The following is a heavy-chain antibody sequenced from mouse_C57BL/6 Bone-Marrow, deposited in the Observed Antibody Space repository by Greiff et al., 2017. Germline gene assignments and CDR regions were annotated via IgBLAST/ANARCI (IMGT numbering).Heavy chain of an antibody. D-gene: IGHD2-2*01. CDR1: GYTFTSYW. J-gene: IGHJ3*01. CDR3: GFAY. V-gene: IGHV1-64*01. CDR2: IHPNRGST. Sequence: QVQLQQSGAELVQPGASVKLSCKASGYTFTSYWMHWVKQRPGQGLEWIGMIHPNRGSTNYNEKSKSKATLTVDKSSSTAYMQLSSLTCEDSGGLRRGFAYWGQGTLVTVSA.